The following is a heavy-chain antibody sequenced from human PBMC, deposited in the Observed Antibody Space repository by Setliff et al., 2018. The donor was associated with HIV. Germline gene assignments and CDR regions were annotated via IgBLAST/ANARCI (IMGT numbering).Heavy chain of an antibody. CDR2: INPSGGNT. CDR3: AIPRITLFGVVIRAFDY. D-gene: IGHD3-3*01. J-gene: IGHJ4*02. V-gene: IGHV1-46*01. Sequence: ASVKVSCKASGYTFTSYYIHWVRQAPGQGLEWMGRINPSGGNTGYAQKFQGRVTMTKNTSISTAYMELSSLRSEDTAVYYCAIPRITLFGVVIRAFDYWGQGTLVTVSS. CDR1: GYTFTSYY.